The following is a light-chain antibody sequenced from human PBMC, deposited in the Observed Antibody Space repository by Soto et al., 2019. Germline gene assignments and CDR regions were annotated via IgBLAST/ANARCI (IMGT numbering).Light chain of an antibody. J-gene: IGLJ2*01. CDR2: EVS. Sequence: QSALTQPPSASGSPGQSVTISCSGTSSDVGGYNYVSWYQQHPGKAPTLMIYEVSKRPSGVPDRFSGSKSGNTASLTVSGLQAEDEADYYCSSYGGSNNLIFGGGTKLT. CDR1: SSDVGGYNY. CDR3: SSYGGSNNLI. V-gene: IGLV2-8*01.